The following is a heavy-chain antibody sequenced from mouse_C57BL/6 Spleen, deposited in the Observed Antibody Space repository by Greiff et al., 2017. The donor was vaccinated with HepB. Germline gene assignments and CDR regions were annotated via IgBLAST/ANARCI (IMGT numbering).Heavy chain of an antibody. V-gene: IGHV1-55*01. Sequence: QVQLQQPGAELVKPGASVKMSCKASGYTFTSYWITWVKQRPGQGLEWIGDIYPGSGSTNYNEKFKSKATLTVDTSSSTAYMPLSSLTSEDSAVYYGARWGGSSYRDFDVWGTGTTVTVSS. CDR1: GYTFTSYW. CDR3: ARWGGSSYRDFDV. D-gene: IGHD1-1*01. J-gene: IGHJ1*03. CDR2: IYPGSGST.